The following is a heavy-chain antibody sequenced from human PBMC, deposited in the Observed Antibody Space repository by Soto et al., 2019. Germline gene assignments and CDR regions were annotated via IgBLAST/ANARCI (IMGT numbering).Heavy chain of an antibody. CDR3: ARHGPMSTVDY. Sequence: QLQLQESGPGLVKPSETLSLTCTVSGGSISSSSYYWGWIRQPPGKGLEWIGSIYYSGSTYYNPSLKTRVTISVVTSKHQYSLKLSSVTAADTAVYYCARHGPMSTVDYWFQGTLVIVSS. J-gene: IGHJ4*02. CDR2: IYYSGST. CDR1: GGSISSSSYY. V-gene: IGHV4-39*01.